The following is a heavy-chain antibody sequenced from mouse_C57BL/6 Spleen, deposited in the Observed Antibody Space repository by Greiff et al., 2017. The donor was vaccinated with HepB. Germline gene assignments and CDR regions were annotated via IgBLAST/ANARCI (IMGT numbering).Heavy chain of an antibody. D-gene: IGHD2-4*01. J-gene: IGHJ1*03. CDR3: ARGDYGGYFDV. CDR1: GYTFTSYW. V-gene: IGHV1-64*01. Sequence: QVQLKQPGAEPVKPGASVKLSCKASGYTFTSYWMHWVKQRPGQGLEWIGMIHPNSGSTNYNEKFKSKATLTVDKSSSTAYMQLSSLTSEDSAVYYCARGDYGGYFDVWGTGTTVTVSS. CDR2: IHPNSGST.